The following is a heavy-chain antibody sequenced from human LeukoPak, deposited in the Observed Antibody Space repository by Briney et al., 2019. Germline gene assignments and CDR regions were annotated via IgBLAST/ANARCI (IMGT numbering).Heavy chain of an antibody. CDR3: ARGPLVRLPSSFDP. J-gene: IGHJ5*02. D-gene: IGHD3-16*02. CDR2: ISAYNGNT. V-gene: IGHV1-18*01. Sequence: ASVKVSCKASGYTFTSYGISWVRQAPGQGLEWMGWISAYNGNTNYAQKLQGRVTMTTDTSTSTAYMELRSLTSEDTAVYYCARGPLVRLPSSFDPWGQGTLVTVSS. CDR1: GYTFTSYG.